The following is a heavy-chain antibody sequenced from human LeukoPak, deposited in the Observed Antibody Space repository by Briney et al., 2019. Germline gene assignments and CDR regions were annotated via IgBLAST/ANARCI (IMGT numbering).Heavy chain of an antibody. CDR1: GFTFSRYD. J-gene: IGHJ4*02. Sequence: PGGSLRLSCAASGFTFSRYDMSWVRQAPGKGLEWVSAISGSGGSTYYADSVKGRFTISRDNSKNTVYLQMNSLRAEDTAVFYCARHYYGSGSYYEPKKYWGQGTLVTVSS. V-gene: IGHV3-23*01. CDR2: ISGSGGST. D-gene: IGHD3-10*01. CDR3: ARHYYGSGSYYEPKKY.